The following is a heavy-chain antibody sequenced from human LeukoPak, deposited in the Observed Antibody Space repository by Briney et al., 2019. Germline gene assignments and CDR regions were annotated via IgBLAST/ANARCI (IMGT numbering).Heavy chain of an antibody. Sequence: PSETLSLTCAVYGGSFSGYYWSWIRQPPGKGLEWIGEINHSGSTNYNPSLKSRVTISVDTSKNQFSLKLRSVTAADTAVYYCARGQYYDFWSGYYRGTSNYFDYWGQGTLVTVSS. CDR3: ARGQYYDFWSGYYRGTSNYFDY. CDR1: GGSFSGYY. D-gene: IGHD3-3*01. CDR2: INHSGST. V-gene: IGHV4-34*01. J-gene: IGHJ4*02.